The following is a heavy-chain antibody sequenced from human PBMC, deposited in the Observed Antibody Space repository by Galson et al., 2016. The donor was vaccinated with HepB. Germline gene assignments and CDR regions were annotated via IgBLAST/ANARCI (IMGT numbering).Heavy chain of an antibody. J-gene: IGHJ5*02. V-gene: IGHV3-73*01. D-gene: IGHD3-10*01. CDR2: IRDIGNSYAT. CDR3: ARFRPLTSHYGNTEQLEH. Sequence: SLRLSCAASGFTFSESGIHWVRQASEKGLEWIGRIRDIGNSYATAYAASVAGRFTISRDDSKNTAYLRMNSLKTEDTAVYYCARFRPLTSHYGNTEQLEHWGQGTLVTVSS. CDR1: GFTFSESG.